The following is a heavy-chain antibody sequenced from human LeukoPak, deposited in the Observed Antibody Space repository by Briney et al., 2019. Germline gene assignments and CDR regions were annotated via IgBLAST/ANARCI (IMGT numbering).Heavy chain of an antibody. V-gene: IGHV3-33*01. Sequence: PGGSLRPSCAASGFTFSSYGMHWVRQAPGKGLEWVAVIWYDGSNKYYADSVKGRFTISRDNSKNTLYLQMNSLRAEDTAVYYCARRIYEYYYYYGMDVWGQGTTVTVSS. J-gene: IGHJ6*02. D-gene: IGHD3-3*01. CDR2: IWYDGSNK. CDR3: ARRIYEYYYYYGMDV. CDR1: GFTFSSYG.